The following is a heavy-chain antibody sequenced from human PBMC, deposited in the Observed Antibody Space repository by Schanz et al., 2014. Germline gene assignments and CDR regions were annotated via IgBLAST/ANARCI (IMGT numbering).Heavy chain of an antibody. CDR1: GGPLSSYP. J-gene: IGHJ4*02. CDR2: VIPMLGIT. Sequence: QVQLVQSGAEMKKPGSSVRVSCKASGGPLSSYPINWVRQAPGQGLEWMGGVIPMLGITNYAERFQGRVTITADTSTAYMELSSLRSDDTALYYWARDRQNIASPATGFDSWGQGTLVTVSS. D-gene: IGHD6-13*01. CDR3: ARDRQNIASPATGFDS. V-gene: IGHV1-69*04.